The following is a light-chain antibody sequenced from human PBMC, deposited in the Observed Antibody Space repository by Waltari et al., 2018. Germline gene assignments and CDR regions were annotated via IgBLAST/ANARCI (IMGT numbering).Light chain of an antibody. CDR1: SLRPYY. Sequence: SSELTQDPAVSVALGQTVRITCQGDSLRPYYLSWFQQKAGQAPTLVIYGKNNRPSGIPDRFAASTSGSRASLTIIGAQAEDEADYYCHSRDSNGDVLIGGGTKVTVV. CDR3: HSRDSNGDVL. J-gene: IGLJ2*01. CDR2: GKN. V-gene: IGLV3-19*01.